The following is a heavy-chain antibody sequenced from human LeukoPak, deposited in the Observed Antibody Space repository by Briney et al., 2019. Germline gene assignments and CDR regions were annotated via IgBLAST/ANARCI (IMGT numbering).Heavy chain of an antibody. J-gene: IGHJ4*02. D-gene: IGHD6-19*01. Sequence: GGSLRLSCAASGFTFSSYEMNWVRQAPGKGLEWVSYISSSGSTIYCADSVKGRFTISRDNAKNSLYLQMNSLRAEDTAVYYCAREISGVADFFDYWGQGTLVTVSS. CDR1: GFTFSSYE. V-gene: IGHV3-48*03. CDR2: ISSSGSTI. CDR3: AREISGVADFFDY.